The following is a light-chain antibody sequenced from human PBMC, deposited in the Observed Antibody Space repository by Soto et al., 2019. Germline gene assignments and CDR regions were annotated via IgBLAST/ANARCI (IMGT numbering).Light chain of an antibody. Sequence: EIVLTQSPATLSLSPGERATLSCRASQSVSSYLAWYQQKPGQAPRLLIYDASNRATGIPARFSGSGSGTDFTLTISSLEPEDFALYYCHQRQSCPRTFGQGTKVDI. CDR2: DAS. V-gene: IGKV3-11*01. CDR3: HQRQSCPRT. CDR1: QSVSSY. J-gene: IGKJ1*01.